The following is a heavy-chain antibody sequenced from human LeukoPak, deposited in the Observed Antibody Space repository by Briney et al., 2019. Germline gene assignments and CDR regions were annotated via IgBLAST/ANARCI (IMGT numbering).Heavy chain of an antibody. D-gene: IGHD3-16*01. CDR1: GGSISGYY. V-gene: IGHV4-59*01. Sequence: SETLSLTCSVSGGSISGYYWTWVRQPPGKGLEWIGQIHYSGRADYNPSLKSRITMSVDTSRNQISLKLSSVTAADTAIYYCVRFGVNYDMNVWGQGTTVTVFS. CDR3: VRFGVNYDMNV. CDR2: IHYSGRA. J-gene: IGHJ6*02.